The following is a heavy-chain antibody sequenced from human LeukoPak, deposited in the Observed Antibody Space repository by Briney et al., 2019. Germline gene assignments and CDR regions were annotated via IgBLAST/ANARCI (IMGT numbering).Heavy chain of an antibody. J-gene: IGHJ4*02. Sequence: GASVKVSCKAPGGTFSNYAINWVRQAPGQGLEWMGGIIPIFGTANYAQKFQGRVTITADKSTSTVYMELNSLKSEDTAVYYCARGWDYDSGGRPTAYVYWGQGTLVTVSS. V-gene: IGHV1-69*06. D-gene: IGHD3-22*01. CDR2: IIPIFGTA. CDR1: GGTFSNYA. CDR3: ARGWDYDSGGRPTAYVY.